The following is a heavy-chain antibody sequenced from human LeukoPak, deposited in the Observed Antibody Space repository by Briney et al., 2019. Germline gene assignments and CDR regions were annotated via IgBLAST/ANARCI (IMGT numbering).Heavy chain of an antibody. CDR3: ARGSTYYDSSGQVPFDY. J-gene: IGHJ4*02. V-gene: IGHV3-23*01. Sequence: GGSLRLSCAASSVSFSTSPMTWVRQAPGKGLEWVSYISGSGGTTFYADSVKGRFTISRDNSKNSLYLQMNSLRAEDTAVYYCARGSTYYDSSGQVPFDYWGQGTLVTVSS. CDR2: ISGSGGTT. CDR1: SVSFSTSP. D-gene: IGHD3-22*01.